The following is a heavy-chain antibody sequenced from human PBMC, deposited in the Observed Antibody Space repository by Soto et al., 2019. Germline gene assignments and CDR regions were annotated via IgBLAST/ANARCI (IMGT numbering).Heavy chain of an antibody. CDR3: ARQRITMVGGVIRPNISEYFDY. V-gene: IGHV5-51*01. D-gene: IGHD3-10*01. CDR2: THHRYSYT. Sequence: PVDSLTISCEVSGNSFTSYWIVWVLQMHGKRVEGMATTHHRYSYTIYSPPFQGKVTFSVDKSMSTGYLQWSSLKASDTAMYYIARQRITMVGGVIRPNISEYFDYWGQGTLVTVSS. CDR1: GNSFTSYW. J-gene: IGHJ4*02.